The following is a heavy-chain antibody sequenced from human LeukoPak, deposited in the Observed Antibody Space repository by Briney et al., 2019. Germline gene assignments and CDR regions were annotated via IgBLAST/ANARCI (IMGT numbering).Heavy chain of an antibody. Sequence: PSETLSLTCTVSGGSISSGSYYWSWIRQPAGKGLEWIGRIYTSGSTNYNPSLRSRVTISVDTSKNQFSLKLSSVTAADTAVYYCARGRGYDDYWGQGTLVTVSS. V-gene: IGHV4-61*02. CDR2: IYTSGST. D-gene: IGHD5-18*01. J-gene: IGHJ4*02. CDR3: ARGRGYDDY. CDR1: GGSISSGSYY.